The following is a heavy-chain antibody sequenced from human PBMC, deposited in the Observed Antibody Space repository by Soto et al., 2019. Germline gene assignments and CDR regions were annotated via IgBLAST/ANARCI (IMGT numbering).Heavy chain of an antibody. V-gene: IGHV3-33*01. CDR1: GFTFSSYG. CDR3: ARDLTRDGYNFDYYYYYGMDV. J-gene: IGHJ6*02. CDR2: IWYDGSNK. Sequence: GGSLRLSCAASGFTFSSYGMHWVRQAPGKGLEWVAVIWYDGSNKYYADSVKGRFTISRDNSKNTLYLQMNSLRAEDTAVYYCARDLTRDGYNFDYYYYYGMDVWGQGTTVTVS. D-gene: IGHD5-12*01.